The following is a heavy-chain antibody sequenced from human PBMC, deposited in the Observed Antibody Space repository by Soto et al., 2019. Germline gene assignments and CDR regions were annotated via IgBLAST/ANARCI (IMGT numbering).Heavy chain of an antibody. J-gene: IGHJ4*02. Sequence: SVKVSCKASGGTFSSYAISWVRQAPGQGLEWMGGIIPIFGTANYAQKFQGRVTITADESTSTAYMELSSLRSEDTAVYYCARDCSGGSCYDDYWGQGTLVTVSS. V-gene: IGHV1-69*13. D-gene: IGHD2-15*01. CDR1: GGTFSSYA. CDR3: ARDCSGGSCYDDY. CDR2: IIPIFGTA.